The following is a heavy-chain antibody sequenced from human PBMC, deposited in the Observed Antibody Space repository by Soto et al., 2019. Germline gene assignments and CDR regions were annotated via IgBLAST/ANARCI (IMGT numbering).Heavy chain of an antibody. D-gene: IGHD3-3*01. J-gene: IGHJ6*02. V-gene: IGHV4-34*01. CDR2: INHSGST. Sequence: SETLSLTCAVYGGSFSGYYWSWIRQPPGKGLEWIGEINHSGSTNYNPSLKSRVTISVDTSKNQFSLKLSSVTAADTAVYYCARGARVRLRFLEWYTAGGYYYYGMDVWGQGTTVTVYS. CDR1: GGSFSGYY. CDR3: ARGARVRLRFLEWYTAGGYYYYGMDV.